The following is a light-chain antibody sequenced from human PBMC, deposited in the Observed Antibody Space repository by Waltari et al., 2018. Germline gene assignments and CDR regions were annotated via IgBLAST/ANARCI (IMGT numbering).Light chain of an antibody. CDR2: GAS. J-gene: IGKJ2*01. V-gene: IGKV3-20*01. CDR1: QSVSSSY. CDR3: QQYGSSSYT. Sequence: EIVLTQSPGTLSLSPGERATLSCRASQSVSSSYLAWYQQKPGQPPRLLIYGASSRATGIPDRFSGRGSGTDFALTISRLEPEDFAVYYCQQYGSSSYTFGQGTKLEIK.